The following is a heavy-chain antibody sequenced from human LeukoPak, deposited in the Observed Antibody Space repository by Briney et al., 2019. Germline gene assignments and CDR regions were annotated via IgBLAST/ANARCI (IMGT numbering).Heavy chain of an antibody. J-gene: IGHJ1*01. Sequence: AASVKVSFKASGYTFTSYGISWVRQAPGQGLEWMGWISHYNGNTNYAPKLQDRVTMTTDTSTNTAYMELRSLRSDDTAVYYCARDTSDYDFWSGPQHWGQGTLVTVSS. CDR2: ISHYNGNT. CDR3: ARDTSDYDFWSGPQH. D-gene: IGHD3-3*01. V-gene: IGHV1-18*01. CDR1: GYTFTSYG.